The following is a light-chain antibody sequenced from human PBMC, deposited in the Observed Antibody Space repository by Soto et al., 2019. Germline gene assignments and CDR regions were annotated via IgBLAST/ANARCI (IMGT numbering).Light chain of an antibody. J-gene: IGKJ1*01. CDR2: GAS. V-gene: IGKV1-39*01. CDR3: QHYNSYSEA. Sequence: DIQMTQSPSSLSASVGDRVTITCRASQSISSYLNWYQQKPGKAPKLLIYGASTLQGGVPSRFSGSGSGTDFTLTISSLQPDDFATYYCQHYNSYSEAFGQGTKVDIK. CDR1: QSISSY.